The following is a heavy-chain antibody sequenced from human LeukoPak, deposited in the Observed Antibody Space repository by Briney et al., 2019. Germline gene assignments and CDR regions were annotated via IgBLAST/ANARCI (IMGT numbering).Heavy chain of an antibody. CDR2: IYYSGST. Sequence: SETLSLTCTVSGGSISSSSYYWGWIRQPPGKGREWIGSIYYSGSTYYNPSLRSRVPISVATSKNQFSLKLSSVTAADTAVYYCARHSDYGSGSYYNPVFDYWGQGTLVTVSS. J-gene: IGHJ4*02. CDR1: GGSISSSSYY. CDR3: ARHSDYGSGSYYNPVFDY. D-gene: IGHD3-10*01. V-gene: IGHV4-39*01.